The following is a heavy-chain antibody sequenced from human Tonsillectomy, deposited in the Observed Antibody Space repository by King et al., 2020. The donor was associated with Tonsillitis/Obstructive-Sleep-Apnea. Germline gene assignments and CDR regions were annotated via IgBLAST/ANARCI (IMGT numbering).Heavy chain of an antibody. V-gene: IGHV1-69*10. Sequence: QLVQSGAEVKKPGSSVKVSCKASGGTFSSYAISWVRQAPGQGLEWMGGIIPIPGITNYAQKFQGRVTITADKSTSTAYMELSSLRSEDTAVYYCARAYCSTTSCRISYYYYDMDVWGQGTTVTVSS. CDR1: GGTFSSYA. D-gene: IGHD2-2*01. J-gene: IGHJ6*02. CDR3: ARAYCSTTSCRISYYYYDMDV. CDR2: IIPIPGIT.